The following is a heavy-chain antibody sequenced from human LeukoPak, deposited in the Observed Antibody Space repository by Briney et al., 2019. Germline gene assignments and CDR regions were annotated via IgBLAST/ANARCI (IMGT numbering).Heavy chain of an antibody. V-gene: IGHV3-21*01. CDR3: ANLISPGVAWFDP. Sequence: GGSLRLSCAASGFTFSSYSMNWVRQAPGKGLEWVSSIRSRSTYIYYAGSVKGRFTVFRDNAKNSMYLQMNSLRAVDTAVYYCANLISPGVAWFDPWGQGTLVTVSS. CDR1: GFTFSSYS. J-gene: IGHJ5*02. D-gene: IGHD3-10*01. CDR2: IRSRSTYI.